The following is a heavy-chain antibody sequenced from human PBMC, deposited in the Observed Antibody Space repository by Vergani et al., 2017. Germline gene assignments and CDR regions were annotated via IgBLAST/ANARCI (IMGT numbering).Heavy chain of an antibody. CDR1: GFTFSSYA. CDR2: ISYDGSNK. V-gene: IGHV3-30*04. J-gene: IGHJ4*02. D-gene: IGHD3-9*01. Sequence: VQLLESGGGLVQPGGSLRLSCAASGFTFSSYAMSWVRQAPGKGLEWVAVISYDGSNKYYADSVKGRFTISRDNSKNTLYLQMNSLRAEDTAVYYCARGYYDILTGYYMEHLNNIDYWGQGTLVTVSS. CDR3: ARGYYDILTGYYMEHLNNIDY.